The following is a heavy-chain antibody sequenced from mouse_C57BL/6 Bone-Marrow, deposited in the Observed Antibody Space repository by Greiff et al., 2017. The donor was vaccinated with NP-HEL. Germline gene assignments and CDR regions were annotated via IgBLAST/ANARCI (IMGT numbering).Heavy chain of an antibody. CDR2: IDPETGGT. Sequence: VQGVESGAELVRPGASVTLSCKASGYTFTDYEMHWVKQTPVHGLEWIGAIDPETGGTAYNQKFKGKAILTADKSSSTAYMELRSLTSEDSAVYYCTRRWLLNDYWGQGTTLTVSS. V-gene: IGHV1-15*01. CDR1: GYTFTDYE. CDR3: TRRWLLNDY. D-gene: IGHD2-3*01. J-gene: IGHJ2*01.